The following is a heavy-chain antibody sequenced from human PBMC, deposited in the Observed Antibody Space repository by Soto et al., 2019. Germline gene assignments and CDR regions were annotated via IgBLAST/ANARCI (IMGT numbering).Heavy chain of an antibody. CDR2: ISSSSSYI. CDR3: ASGVVYDDAFDI. Sequence: GSLRLSCAASGFTFSSYSMNWVRQAPGKGLEWVSSISSSSSYIYYADSVKGRFTISRDNAKNSLYLQMNSLRAEDTAVYYCASGVVYDDAFDIWGQGTMVTVSS. V-gene: IGHV3-21*01. J-gene: IGHJ3*02. D-gene: IGHD2-15*01. CDR1: GFTFSSYS.